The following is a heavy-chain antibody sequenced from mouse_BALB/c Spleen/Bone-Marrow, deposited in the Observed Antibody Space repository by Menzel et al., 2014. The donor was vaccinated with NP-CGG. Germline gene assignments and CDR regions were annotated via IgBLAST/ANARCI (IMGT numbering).Heavy chain of an antibody. Sequence: VQLVESGPGLVAPSQSLSITCTVSGFSLSRYSIHWVRQPPGEGLEWLGVIWGGGNTDYNSALKSRLSISKDNSKSQVFLKMNNLQTDDTAMYYCARFITTGTMDYWGQGTSVTVSS. CDR2: IWGGGNT. V-gene: IGHV2-6-4*01. J-gene: IGHJ4*01. CDR3: ARFITTGTMDY. D-gene: IGHD1-1*01. CDR1: GFSLSRYS.